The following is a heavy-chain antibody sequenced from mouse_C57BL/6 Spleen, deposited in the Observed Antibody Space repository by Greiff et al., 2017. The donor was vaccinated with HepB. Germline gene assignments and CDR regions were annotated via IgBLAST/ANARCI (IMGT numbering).Heavy chain of an antibody. CDR1: GFTFSSYA. Sequence: EVKLMESGGGLVKPGGSLKLSCAASGFTFSSYAMSWVRQTPEKRLEWVATISDGGSYTYYPDNVKGRFTISRDNAKNNLYLQMSQLKSEDTAMYYCARAPYYYGSSYEAMDYWGQGTSVTVSS. D-gene: IGHD1-1*01. CDR3: ARAPYYYGSSYEAMDY. J-gene: IGHJ4*01. CDR2: ISDGGSYT. V-gene: IGHV5-4*03.